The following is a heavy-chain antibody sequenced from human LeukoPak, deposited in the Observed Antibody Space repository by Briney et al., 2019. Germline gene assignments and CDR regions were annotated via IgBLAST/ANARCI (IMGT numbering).Heavy chain of an antibody. CDR1: GFTFSSYA. Sequence: GGSLRLSCAASGFTFSSYAMSWVRQAPGKGLEWVSAISGSGGSTYYADSVKGRFTISRDNSKNTLYLQMNSLRAEDTAVYYCASPPDQWLVHRLLYYGGQGTLVTVSS. J-gene: IGHJ4*02. V-gene: IGHV3-23*01. CDR3: ASPPDQWLVHRLLYY. D-gene: IGHD6-19*01. CDR2: ISGSGGST.